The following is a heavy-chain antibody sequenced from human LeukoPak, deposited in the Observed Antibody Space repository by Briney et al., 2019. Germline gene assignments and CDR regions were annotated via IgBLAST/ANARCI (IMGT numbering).Heavy chain of an antibody. J-gene: IGHJ6*03. D-gene: IGHD1/OR15-1a*01. V-gene: IGHV4-30-4*08. Sequence: PSQTLSLTCTVSGGSISSGDYYWSWIRQPPGKGLEWIGEINHSGSTNYNPSLKSRVTISVDTSKNQFSLKLSSVTAADTAVYYCARLTTRGDYHYYMDVWGKGTTVTVSS. CDR2: INHSGST. CDR1: GGSISSGDYY. CDR3: ARLTTRGDYHYYMDV.